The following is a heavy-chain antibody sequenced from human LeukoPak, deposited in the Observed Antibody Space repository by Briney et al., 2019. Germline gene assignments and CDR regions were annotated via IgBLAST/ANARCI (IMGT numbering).Heavy chain of an antibody. CDR1: GFTFGDYA. Sequence: PGGSLRLSCTTSGFTFGDYAMSWFRQAPGKGLEWVGSIRSKIYGGAIEYAASVKGRFTISRDNSKSIAYLQMNSLRTEDTGLYYCARDQLGGDPDDYYYYYMDVWGKGTTVTVSS. CDR3: ARDQLGGDPDDYYYYYMDV. D-gene: IGHD4-17*01. V-gene: IGHV3-49*03. CDR2: IRSKIYGGAI. J-gene: IGHJ6*03.